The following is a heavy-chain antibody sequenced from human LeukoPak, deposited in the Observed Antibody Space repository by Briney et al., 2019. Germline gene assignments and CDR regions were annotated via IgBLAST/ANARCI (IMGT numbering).Heavy chain of an antibody. D-gene: IGHD6-19*01. CDR1: GGSFSGYY. CDR2: INHSGST. Sequence: PSETLSLTCAVYGGSFSGYYWSWIRQPPGKGLGWIGEINHSGSTNYNPSLKSRVTISVDTSKNQFSLKLSSVTAADTAVYYCARGLEGRLVSATVIDYWGQGTLVTVSS. CDR3: ARGLEGRLVSATVIDY. V-gene: IGHV4-34*01. J-gene: IGHJ4*02.